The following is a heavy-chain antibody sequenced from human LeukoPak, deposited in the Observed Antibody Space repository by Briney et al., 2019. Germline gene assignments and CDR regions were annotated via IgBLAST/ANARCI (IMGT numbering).Heavy chain of an antibody. D-gene: IGHD3-16*02. CDR3: ARSYGLEADY. CDR2: IAAYNGLT. Sequence: ASVKVSCKASGYSFTGYGVAWVRQAPGQGLEWMGWIAAYNGLTEYAQNLQGRLTLTTDTSTSTAYMDLTNLTSADTAVYFRARSYGLEADYWGGGTLLTVSS. CDR1: GYSFTGYG. V-gene: IGHV1-18*01. J-gene: IGHJ4*02.